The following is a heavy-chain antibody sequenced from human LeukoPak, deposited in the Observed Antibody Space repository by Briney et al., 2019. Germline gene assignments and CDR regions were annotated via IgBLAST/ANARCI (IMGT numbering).Heavy chain of an antibody. Sequence: GGSLRLSCAASGFNFDDFGMHWVRQAPGKGLEWVSGISWNSGSIGYADSVKGRFTISRDNAKSSLYLQMNSLRAEDTALYYCAKDISSSAANWFDPWGQGTLVTVSS. CDR2: ISWNSGSI. D-gene: IGHD2-2*01. V-gene: IGHV3-9*01. CDR1: GFNFDDFG. CDR3: AKDISSSAANWFDP. J-gene: IGHJ5*02.